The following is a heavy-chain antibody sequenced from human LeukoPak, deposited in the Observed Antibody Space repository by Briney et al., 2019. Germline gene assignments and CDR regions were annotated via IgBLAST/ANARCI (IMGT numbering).Heavy chain of an antibody. CDR3: ARGVYSNADYFDY. Sequence: GGSLRLSCAVSGFTFDDYGMSWVRQAPGKGLEWVAGINWNGGSTAYADSVKGRFTISRDNAKNSLYLQMNSLRVEDTALYHCARGVYSNADYFDYWGQGTLVTVS. CDR1: GFTFDDYG. CDR2: INWNGGST. D-gene: IGHD4-11*01. V-gene: IGHV3-20*01. J-gene: IGHJ4*02.